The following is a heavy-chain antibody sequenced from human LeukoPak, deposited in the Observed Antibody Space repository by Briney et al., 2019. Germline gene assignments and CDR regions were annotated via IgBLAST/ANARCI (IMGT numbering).Heavy chain of an antibody. CDR3: AREYSNYAYYFDY. Sequence: KPSETLSLTCTVSGGSISSYYWGWIRQPPGKGLEWIWRIYTSGSTNYNPSLKSRVTMSVDTSKNQFSLKLSSVTAADTAVYNCAREYSNYAYYFDYWGQGTLVTVSS. J-gene: IGHJ4*02. CDR1: GGSISSYY. V-gene: IGHV4-4*07. D-gene: IGHD4-11*01. CDR2: IYTSGST.